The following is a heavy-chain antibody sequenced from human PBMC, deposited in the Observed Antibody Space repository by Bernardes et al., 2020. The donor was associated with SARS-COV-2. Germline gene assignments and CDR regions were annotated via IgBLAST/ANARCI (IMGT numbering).Heavy chain of an antibody. V-gene: IGHV3-74*03. Sequence: GGSLRLSCAASGFTFSSYWMHWVRQAPAKGLVWVSRIGGDGSGTTYTDSVKGRFTTSRDNAKNTLYLQMNSLRAEDTAVYYCARKTGHDYGMDVWGQGTTVTVSS. CDR1: GFTFSSYW. D-gene: IGHD3-10*01. CDR3: ARKTGHDYGMDV. CDR2: IGGDGSGT. J-gene: IGHJ6*02.